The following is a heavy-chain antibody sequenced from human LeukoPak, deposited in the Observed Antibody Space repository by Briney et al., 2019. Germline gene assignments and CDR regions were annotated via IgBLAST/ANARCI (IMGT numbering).Heavy chain of an antibody. Sequence: ETLSLTCTVSGGSISSSSYYWGWIRQPPGKGLERVANIKQDGSEKYYVDSVKGRFTISRDNAKNSLYLQMNSLRAEDTALYYCAKETPQGSYYWGQGTLVTVSS. D-gene: IGHD2-15*01. J-gene: IGHJ4*02. CDR2: IKQDGSEK. V-gene: IGHV3-7*03. CDR3: AKETPQGSYY. CDR1: GGSISSSSYY.